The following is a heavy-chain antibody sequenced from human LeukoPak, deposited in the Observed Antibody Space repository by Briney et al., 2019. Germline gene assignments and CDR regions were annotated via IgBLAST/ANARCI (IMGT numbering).Heavy chain of an antibody. V-gene: IGHV1-2*02. CDR2: INPNSGGT. D-gene: IGHD3-22*01. CDR3: ASTHYDSSGYQEYFQH. J-gene: IGHJ1*01. Sequence: GASVKVSCKASGYTFTGYYMHWVRQAPGQGLEWMGWINPNSGGTNYAQKFQGRVTMTRDTSISTAYMELSRLRSDDTAVYYCASTHYDSSGYQEYFQHWGQGTLVTVSS. CDR1: GYTFTGYY.